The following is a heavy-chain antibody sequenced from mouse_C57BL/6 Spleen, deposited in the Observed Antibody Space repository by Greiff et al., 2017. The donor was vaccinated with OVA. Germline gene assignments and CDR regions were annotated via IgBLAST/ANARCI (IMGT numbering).Heavy chain of an antibody. J-gene: IGHJ3*01. CDR3: ARERDLLTFAY. V-gene: IGHV1-81*01. Sequence: VQRVESGAELARPGASVKLSCKASGYTFTSYGISWVKQRTGQGLEWIGEIYPRSGNTYYNEKFKGKATLTADKSSSTAYMELRSLTSEDSAVYFCARERDLLTFAYWGQGTLVTVSA. D-gene: IGHD1-1*01. CDR2: IYPRSGNT. CDR1: GYTFTSYG.